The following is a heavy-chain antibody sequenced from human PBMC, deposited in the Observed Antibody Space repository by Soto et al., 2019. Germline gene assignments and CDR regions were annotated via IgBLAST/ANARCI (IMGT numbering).Heavy chain of an antibody. CDR2: ISWNSGSI. V-gene: IGHV3-9*01. J-gene: IGHJ4*02. CDR3: AKAIRSAAAGIGY. CDR1: GFTFDDYA. Sequence: EVQLVESGGGLVQPGRSLRLSCAASGFTFDDYAMHWVRQAPGKGLEWVSGISWNSGSIGYADSVKGRFTISRDNAKNTLYLQLNSLRAEDTALYYCAKAIRSAAAGIGYWGQGTLVTVSS. D-gene: IGHD6-13*01.